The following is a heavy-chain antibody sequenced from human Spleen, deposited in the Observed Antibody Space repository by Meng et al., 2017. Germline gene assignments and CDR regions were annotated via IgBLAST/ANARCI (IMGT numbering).Heavy chain of an antibody. CDR3: ARGPTTMAHDFDY. Sequence: QVRPQPVGGGLLKPAETLSLASVVSGGSFSDYCWSWVRQPPGKGLEWIGEINHSGSTNYNPSLESRATISVDTSQNHLSLKLSSVTAADSAVYYCARGPTTMAHDFDYWGQGTLVTVSS. J-gene: IGHJ4*02. CDR2: INHSGST. V-gene: IGHV4-34*01. CDR1: GGSFSDYC. D-gene: IGHD4-11*01.